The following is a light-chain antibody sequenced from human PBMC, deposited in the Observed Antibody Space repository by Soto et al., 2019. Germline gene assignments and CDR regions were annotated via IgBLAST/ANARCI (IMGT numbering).Light chain of an antibody. CDR1: SSDVGSYNS. V-gene: IGLV2-14*01. CDR3: SSYRSSSTYV. Sequence: QSALTQPASVSGSPGQSITISCTGTSSDVGSYNSVSWHQQHPGQAPRLMIYDVTSRASGVPDRFSASKSGNTASLTISGLQAGDEADYYCSSYRSSSTYVVGTGTKVTVL. J-gene: IGLJ1*01. CDR2: DVT.